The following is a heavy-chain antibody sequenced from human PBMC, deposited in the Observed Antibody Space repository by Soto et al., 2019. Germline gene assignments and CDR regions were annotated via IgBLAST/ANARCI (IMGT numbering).Heavy chain of an antibody. J-gene: IGHJ5*02. CDR1: GFTFSSYS. Sequence: GGSLRLSCVASGFTFSSYSMSWVRQAPGKGLEWVAAIWFDGSNTHYADSVKGRFTVSRDNSKNTLDLQMNSLRGEDTAVYYCARDSDYGSNSGWLDPWGQGTLVTVS. CDR2: IWFDGSNT. CDR3: ARDSDYGSNSGWLDP. D-gene: IGHD4-17*01. V-gene: IGHV3-33*08.